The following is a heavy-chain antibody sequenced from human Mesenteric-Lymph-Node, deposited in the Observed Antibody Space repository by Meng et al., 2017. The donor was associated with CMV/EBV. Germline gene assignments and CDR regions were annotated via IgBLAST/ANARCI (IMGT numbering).Heavy chain of an antibody. CDR3: ARDAIMWELLEQITFDY. CDR1: GYTFISYG. D-gene: IGHD1-26*01. Sequence: ASVKVSCKASGYTFISYGISWVRQAPGQGLEWMGWISAYNGNTNYAQKVQGRVTMTTDTSTRTAYMEPRSLRSEDTAVYYCARDAIMWELLEQITFDYWGQGTLVTVSS. V-gene: IGHV1-18*01. CDR2: ISAYNGNT. J-gene: IGHJ4*02.